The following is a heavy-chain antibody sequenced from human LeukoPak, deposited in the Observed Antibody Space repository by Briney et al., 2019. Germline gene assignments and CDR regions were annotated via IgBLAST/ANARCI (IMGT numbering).Heavy chain of an antibody. V-gene: IGHV4-39*02. Sequence: SETLSLACTVSGGSISSSSYYWDWIRQPPGEGLEWIGSIYYSGNTYYNPSLKSRVTISVDTSKNQFSLKLSSVTAADTAVYYCARDYSGAGTVGATSGYWGQGTLATVSS. CDR1: GGSISSSSYY. J-gene: IGHJ4*02. CDR3: ARDYSGAGTVGATSGY. D-gene: IGHD1-26*01. CDR2: IYYSGNT.